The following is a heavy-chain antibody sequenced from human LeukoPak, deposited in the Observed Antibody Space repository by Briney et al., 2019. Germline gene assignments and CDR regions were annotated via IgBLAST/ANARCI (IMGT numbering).Heavy chain of an antibody. CDR1: GFTFSSYS. CDR2: ISSSSSYI. CDR3: ARDREGYYDSSGYYERFDY. Sequence: GGSLRLSCAASGFTFSSYSMNWVRQAPGKGLEWVSSISSSSSYIYYADSVKGRFTISRDNAKNSLYLQMNSLRAEDTAVYYCARDREGYYDSSGYYERFDYWGQRTLVTVSS. D-gene: IGHD3-22*01. J-gene: IGHJ4*02. V-gene: IGHV3-21*01.